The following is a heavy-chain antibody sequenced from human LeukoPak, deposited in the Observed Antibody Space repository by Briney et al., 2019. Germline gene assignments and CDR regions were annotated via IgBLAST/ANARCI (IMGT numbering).Heavy chain of an antibody. Sequence: GGSLRLSCVASGSTFSDYYMSWIRQAPGKGLEWVSYISSSGSTIYYADSVKGRFTISRDNAKNSLYLQMSSLRAEDTALYYCARDGFVQEIDYWGQGTLVTVSS. CDR3: ARDGFVQEIDY. CDR1: GSTFSDYY. CDR2: ISSSGSTI. J-gene: IGHJ4*02. V-gene: IGHV3-11*01. D-gene: IGHD3-10*01.